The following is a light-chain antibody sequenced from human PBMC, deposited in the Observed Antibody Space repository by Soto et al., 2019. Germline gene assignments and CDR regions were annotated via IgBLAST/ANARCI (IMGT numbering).Light chain of an antibody. Sequence: EIVMTQSPATLSVSPGERATLSCRASQSVSSNLAWYQQKPGQAPRLLIYGASTRATGIPARFSGSGSGTAFTLTSSSLQSEDFEVYYGQQYNNWPRTFGQGTKVEIK. CDR1: QSVSSN. J-gene: IGKJ1*01. CDR2: GAS. CDR3: QQYNNWPRT. V-gene: IGKV3-15*01.